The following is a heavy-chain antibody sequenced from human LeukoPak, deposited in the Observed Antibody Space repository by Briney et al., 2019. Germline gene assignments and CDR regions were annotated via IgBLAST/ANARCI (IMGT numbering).Heavy chain of an antibody. CDR1: GYTFTGYY. Sequence: ASVKVSCKVSGYTFTGYYMHWVRQAPGQGLEWMGWINPNSGGTNYAQKFQGRVTMTRDTSISTAYMELSRLRYDDTAVYYCARDHIVATTDYYYYYMDVWGKGTTVTVSS. J-gene: IGHJ6*03. D-gene: IGHD5-12*01. CDR2: INPNSGGT. V-gene: IGHV1-2*02. CDR3: ARDHIVATTDYYYYYMDV.